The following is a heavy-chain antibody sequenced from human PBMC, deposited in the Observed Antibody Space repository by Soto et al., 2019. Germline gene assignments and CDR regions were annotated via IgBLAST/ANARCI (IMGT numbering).Heavy chain of an antibody. CDR2: ISYDGSNK. CDR1: GFTFSSYA. V-gene: IGHV3-30-3*01. Sequence: GGSLRLSCAASGFTFSSYAMHWVRQAPGKGLEWVAVISYDGSNKYYADSVKGRFTISRDNSKNTLYLQMNSLRAEDTAVYYCARDGSSTYYYDSSGYFPDYWGQGTLVTVSS. J-gene: IGHJ4*02. D-gene: IGHD3-22*01. CDR3: ARDGSSTYYYDSSGYFPDY.